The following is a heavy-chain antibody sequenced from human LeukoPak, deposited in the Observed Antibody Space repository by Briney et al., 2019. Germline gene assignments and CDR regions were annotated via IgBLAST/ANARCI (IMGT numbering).Heavy chain of an antibody. V-gene: IGHV4-38-2*02. CDR3: ARSGGSYYFDH. D-gene: IGHD3-10*01. CDR2: ISHIGHT. J-gene: IGHJ4*02. CDR1: GYSINNGYY. Sequence: SATLSLTCSVSGYSINNGYYWGWIRQPPGKGLEWIGTISHIGHTFYNASVMSRVTISVDTSKNQVSLRLSSVTAADTAVYYCARSGGSYYFDHWGQGTLVSVSS.